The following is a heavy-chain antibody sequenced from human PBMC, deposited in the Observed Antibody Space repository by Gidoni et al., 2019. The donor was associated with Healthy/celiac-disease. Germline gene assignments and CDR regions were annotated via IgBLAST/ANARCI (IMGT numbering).Heavy chain of an antibody. Sequence: QVQLQESGPGLVKPSETLSLTCTVSGGSISSYYWSWIRQPAGKGLEWIGRIYPSGRTNYNPYLKSRVTMSVDTSKNQCSLKLSSGTAADTAVYYCARDTMVRGVSASGGYYGMDVWGQGTTVTVSS. J-gene: IGHJ6*02. V-gene: IGHV4-4*07. CDR1: GGSISSYY. D-gene: IGHD3-10*01. CDR2: IYPSGRT. CDR3: ARDTMVRGVSASGGYYGMDV.